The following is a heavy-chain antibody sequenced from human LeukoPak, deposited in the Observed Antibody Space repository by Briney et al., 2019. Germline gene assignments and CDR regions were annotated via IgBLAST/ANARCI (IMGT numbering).Heavy chain of an antibody. CDR3: AKSSDSGGRYTHGMDV. CDR1: GFTFSSYS. Sequence: GGSLRLSCAASGFTFSSYSMNWVRQAPGKGLEWVSSISSSSSYIYYADSVTGRFTISRDNAKNSLYLQMNSLRDEDTAIYYCAKSSDSGGRYTHGMDVWGQGTTVTVSS. D-gene: IGHD3-22*01. J-gene: IGHJ6*02. CDR2: ISSSSSYI. V-gene: IGHV3-21*04.